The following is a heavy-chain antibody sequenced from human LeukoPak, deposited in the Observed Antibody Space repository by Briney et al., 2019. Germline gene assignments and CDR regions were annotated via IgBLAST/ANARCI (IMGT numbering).Heavy chain of an antibody. D-gene: IGHD1-26*01. CDR2: INAGNGNT. Sequence: ASVKVSCKASGGTFSSYAISWVRQAPGQRLEWMGWINAGNGNTKYSQKFQGRVTITRDTSASTAYMELSSLRSEDTAVYYCARGSSWEPLDYWGQGTLVTVSS. J-gene: IGHJ4*02. V-gene: IGHV1-3*01. CDR3: ARGSSWEPLDY. CDR1: GGTFSSYA.